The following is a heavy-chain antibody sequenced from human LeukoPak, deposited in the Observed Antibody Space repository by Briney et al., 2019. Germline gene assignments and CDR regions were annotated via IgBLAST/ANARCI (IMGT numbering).Heavy chain of an antibody. J-gene: IGHJ3*02. CDR3: ARATASADYGDFVQTYDAFDI. Sequence: GGSLRLSCAASGFTFSSYSMNWVRQAPGKGLEWVSSISSSSSYIYYADSVKGRFTISRDNAENSLYLQMNSLRAEDTAVYYCARATASADYGDFVQTYDAFDIWGQGTMVTVSS. CDR1: GFTFSSYS. V-gene: IGHV3-21*01. D-gene: IGHD4-17*01. CDR2: ISSSSSYI.